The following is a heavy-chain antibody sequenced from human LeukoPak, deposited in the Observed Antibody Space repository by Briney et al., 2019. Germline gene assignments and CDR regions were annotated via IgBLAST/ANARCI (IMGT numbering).Heavy chain of an antibody. CDR2: ISISGGST. J-gene: IGHJ4*02. CDR1: GFTFSSYT. D-gene: IGHD1-1*01. Sequence: GGSLRLSCAASGFTFSSYTMSWVRQAPGKGLEWVSGISISGGSTYYADSVKGRFTISRDNSKNTLYLQMNGLRAEDTAAYYCAIKGTGLSDYWGQGTLVTVSS. V-gene: IGHV3-23*01. CDR3: AIKGTGLSDY.